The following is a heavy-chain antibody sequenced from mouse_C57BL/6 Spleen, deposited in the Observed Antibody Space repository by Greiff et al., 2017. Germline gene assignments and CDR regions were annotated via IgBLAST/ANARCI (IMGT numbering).Heavy chain of an antibody. CDR3: ARTRFDYYGSSWYFDV. CDR2: INPNNGGT. CDR1: GYTFTDYY. J-gene: IGHJ1*03. V-gene: IGHV1-26*01. D-gene: IGHD1-1*01. Sequence: VQLQQSGPELVKPGASVKISCKASGYTFTDYYMNWVKQSHGKSLEWIGDINPNNGGTSYNQKFKGKATLTVDKSSSTAYMELRSLTSEDSAVYYCARTRFDYYGSSWYFDVWGTGTTVTVSS.